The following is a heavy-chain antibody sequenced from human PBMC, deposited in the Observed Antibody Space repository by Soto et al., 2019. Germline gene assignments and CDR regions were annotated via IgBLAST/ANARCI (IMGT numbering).Heavy chain of an antibody. CDR1: GFTFSSYS. CDR3: ARDLNSELELAY. V-gene: IGHV3-21*01. Sequence: EVRLVESGGGLVKPGGSLRLSCAASGFTFSSYSMNWVRQAPGKGLEWVSSISSSSSYIYYADSVKGRFTISRDNAKNSLYLQMNSLRAEDTAVYYCARDLNSELELAYWGQGTLVTVSS. D-gene: IGHD1-7*01. J-gene: IGHJ4*02. CDR2: ISSSSSYI.